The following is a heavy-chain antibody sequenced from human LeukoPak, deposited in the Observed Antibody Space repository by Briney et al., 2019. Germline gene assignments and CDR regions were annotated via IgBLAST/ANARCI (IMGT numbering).Heavy chain of an antibody. Sequence: TSETLSLTCTVSGGSISSYYWSWIRQPAGKGLEWIGRIYTSGSTNYNPSLKSRVTMSVDTSKNQFSLKLSSVTAADTAVYYCARDQRPDVLRFLEWGATNWFDPWGQGTLVTVSS. J-gene: IGHJ5*02. V-gene: IGHV4-4*07. CDR2: IYTSGST. CDR3: ARDQRPDVLRFLEWGATNWFDP. D-gene: IGHD3-3*01. CDR1: GGSISSYY.